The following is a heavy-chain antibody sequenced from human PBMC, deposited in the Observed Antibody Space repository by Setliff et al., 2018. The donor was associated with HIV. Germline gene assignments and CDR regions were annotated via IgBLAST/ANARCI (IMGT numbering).Heavy chain of an antibody. V-gene: IGHV4-34*01. CDR3: ARGVRVGPTTTANWFDP. CDR1: GGSFSTYY. J-gene: IGHJ5*02. CDR2: INDSGST. D-gene: IGHD1-26*01. Sequence: SETLSLTCAVYGGSFSTYYWSWIRQPPGEGLEWIGEINDSGSTNYSPSLKSRVTISVDTSKNQFSLKLSTVTAADTAVYYCARGVRVGPTTTANWFDPWGQGTLVTVSS.